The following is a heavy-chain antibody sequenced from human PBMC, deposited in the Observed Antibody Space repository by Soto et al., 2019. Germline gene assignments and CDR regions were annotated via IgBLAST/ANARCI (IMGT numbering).Heavy chain of an antibody. CDR1: GYTFTSHD. V-gene: IGHV1-8*01. Sequence: QVQLVQSGAELKEPGASVRVSCKASGYTFTSHDINWVRQAAGQGLEWMGWMNPSTGKTGHAQKFQGRVTMTRDTSITTAYMDLTNLRSDDTAVYYCATGWVPFDNRGQGTLVTVSS. CDR2: MNPSTGKT. CDR3: ATGWVPFDN. J-gene: IGHJ4*02. D-gene: IGHD1-26*01.